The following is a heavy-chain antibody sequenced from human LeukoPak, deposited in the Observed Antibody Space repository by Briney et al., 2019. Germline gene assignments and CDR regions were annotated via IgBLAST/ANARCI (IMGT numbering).Heavy chain of an antibody. Sequence: PSETLSLTCTVSGGSISSSSYYWGWIRQPPGKGLEWIGSIYYSGSTYYNPSLKSRVTISVDTSKNQFSLKLSSVTAADTAVYYCARDKTQYYDYVWGSYRYTVNWFDPWGQGTLVTVSS. J-gene: IGHJ5*02. CDR3: ARDKTQYYDYVWGSYRYTVNWFDP. CDR2: IYYSGST. D-gene: IGHD3-16*02. CDR1: GGSISSSSYY. V-gene: IGHV4-39*07.